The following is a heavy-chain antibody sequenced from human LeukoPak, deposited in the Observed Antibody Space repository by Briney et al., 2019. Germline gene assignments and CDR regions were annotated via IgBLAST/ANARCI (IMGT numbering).Heavy chain of an antibody. CDR2: IYTSGST. CDR3: ARDHWYCSGGSCYSYYYYYYMDV. Sequence: PSETLSLTCTVSGGSISSYYWSWIRQPAGKGLEWIGRIYTSGSTNYNPSLKSRVTISVDTSKNQFSLKLSSVTAADTAVYYCARDHWYCSGGSCYSYYYYYYMDVWGKGTTVTVSS. V-gene: IGHV4-4*07. D-gene: IGHD2-15*01. CDR1: GGSISSYY. J-gene: IGHJ6*03.